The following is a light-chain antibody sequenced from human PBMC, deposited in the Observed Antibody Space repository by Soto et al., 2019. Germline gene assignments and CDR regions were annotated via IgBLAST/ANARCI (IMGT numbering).Light chain of an antibody. Sequence: EIVLTQSPATLSSSVGERATRSCRASQGVRRSLAWYHQKLGQVPRLLIYDTSTRATGGPARFSGSESGTDFTLAISNLEPEDYAVYFLQESSSGSGYTFGQGTIRDIK. CDR1: QGVRRS. CDR2: DTS. CDR3: QESSSGSGYT. J-gene: IGKJ2*01. V-gene: IGKV3-11*01.